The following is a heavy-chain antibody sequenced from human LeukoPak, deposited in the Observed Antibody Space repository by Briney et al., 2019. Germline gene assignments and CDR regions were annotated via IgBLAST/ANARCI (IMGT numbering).Heavy chain of an antibody. V-gene: IGHV3-7*01. CDR1: GFTFSSYS. D-gene: IGHD3-22*01. J-gene: IGHJ4*02. Sequence: GGSLRLSCAASGFTFSSYSMSWVRQAPGKGLEWVANIKQDGSEKSKNSLYLQMNSLRAEDTAVYYCAKDYYDSSGYNYFDYWGQGTLVTVSS. CDR2: IKQDGSEK. CDR3: AKDYYDSSGYNYFDY.